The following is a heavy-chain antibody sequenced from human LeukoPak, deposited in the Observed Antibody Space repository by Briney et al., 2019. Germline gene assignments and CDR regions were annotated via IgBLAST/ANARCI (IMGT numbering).Heavy chain of an antibody. CDR3: AADHTRLFTDGMDV. Sequence: SVKVSCKASGFTFTSSAVQWVRQARGQRLEWIGWIVVGSGNTNYAQKFQERVTITRDMSTSTAYVELSSLRSEDTAVYYCAADHTRLFTDGMDVWGQGTTVTVSS. CDR2: IVVGSGNT. D-gene: IGHD2-8*02. J-gene: IGHJ6*02. V-gene: IGHV1-58*01. CDR1: GFTFTSSA.